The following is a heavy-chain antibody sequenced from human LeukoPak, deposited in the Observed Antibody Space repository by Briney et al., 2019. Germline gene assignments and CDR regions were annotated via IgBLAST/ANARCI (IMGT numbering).Heavy chain of an antibody. D-gene: IGHD4-23*01. J-gene: IGHJ4*02. Sequence: GESLKISCKGSGYSFTSYWIGWVRQMPGKGLEWMGRIDPSDSYTNCSPSFQGHVTISADRSISTAYLQWSSLKASDTAMYYCARQATNYGGNSPSDYWGQGTLVTVSS. CDR2: IDPSDSYT. V-gene: IGHV5-10-1*01. CDR1: GYSFTSYW. CDR3: ARQATNYGGNSPSDY.